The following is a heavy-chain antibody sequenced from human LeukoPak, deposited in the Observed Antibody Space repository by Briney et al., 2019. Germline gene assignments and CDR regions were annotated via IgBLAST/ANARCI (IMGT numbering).Heavy chain of an antibody. D-gene: IGHD2-15*01. CDR2: IIPIFGTA. CDR3: ARDRLRLGYERTNWFDP. Sequence: SVKVSCKASGGTFSSYAISWVRQAPGQGLEWMGGIIPIFGTANYAQKFQGRVTITADESASTAYMELSRLRSDDTAVYYCARDRLRLGYERTNWFDPWGQGTLVTVSS. CDR1: GGTFSSYA. J-gene: IGHJ5*02. V-gene: IGHV1-69*13.